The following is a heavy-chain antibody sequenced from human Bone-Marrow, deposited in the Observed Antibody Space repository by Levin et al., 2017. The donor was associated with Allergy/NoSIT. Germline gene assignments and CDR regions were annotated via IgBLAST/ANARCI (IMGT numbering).Heavy chain of an antibody. D-gene: IGHD3-10*01. CDR3: ARDGRVGEFGY. V-gene: IGHV3-21*01. CDR1: GFTFSSYS. CDR2: ISSSSSYI. J-gene: IGHJ4*02. Sequence: GESLKISCAASGFTFSSYSMNWVRQAPGKGLEWVSSISSSSSYIYYADSVKGRFTISRDNAKNSLYLQMNSLRAEDTAVYYCARDGRVGEFGYWGQGTLVTVSS.